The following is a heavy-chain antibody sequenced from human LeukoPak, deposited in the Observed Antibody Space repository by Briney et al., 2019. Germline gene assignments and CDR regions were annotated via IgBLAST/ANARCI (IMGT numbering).Heavy chain of an antibody. V-gene: IGHV4-61*02. D-gene: IGHD6-6*01. CDR1: GGSINSSTYY. Sequence: PSETLSLTCTVSGGSINSSTYYWSWIRQPAGKGLGWIGRMYTSGSTNYDPSLESRVTISVDASKNPFSLKLSSVPAADTAVYYCARGEKGSSSGSINYWGQGALVTVSS. J-gene: IGHJ4*02. CDR3: ARGEKGSSSGSINY. CDR2: MYTSGST.